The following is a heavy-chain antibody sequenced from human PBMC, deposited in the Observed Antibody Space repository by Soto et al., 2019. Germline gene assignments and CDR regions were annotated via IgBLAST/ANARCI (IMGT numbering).Heavy chain of an antibody. CDR2: IHSDGSGT. J-gene: IGHJ4*02. CDR3: ARGGLGGTVDD. Sequence: EVQLVESGGGLVQPGGSLRLSCAASGFTFRTYWMHWVRQAPGKGLVWVSRIHSDGSGTNYGESVKGRFTISSDNAKNPLYQQMNSLRAEGTAVYDCARGGLGGTVDDWSQGALVTVS. V-gene: IGHV3-74*01. CDR1: GFTFRTYW. D-gene: IGHD1-1*01.